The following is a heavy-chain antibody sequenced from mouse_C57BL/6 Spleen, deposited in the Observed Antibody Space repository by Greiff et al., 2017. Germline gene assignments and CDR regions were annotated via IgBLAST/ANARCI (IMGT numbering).Heavy chain of an antibody. J-gene: IGHJ2*01. CDR1: GYTFTSYW. V-gene: IGHV1-59*01. D-gene: IGHD1-1*01. CDR3: ARRRVITTVVAKDY. CDR2: IDPSDSYT. Sequence: QVQLQQPGAELVRPGTSVKLSCKASGYTFTSYWMHWVKQRPGQGLEWIGVIDPSDSYTNYNQKFKGKATLTVDTSSSTAYMQLSSLTSEDSAVYYCARRRVITTVVAKDYWGQGTTLTVSS.